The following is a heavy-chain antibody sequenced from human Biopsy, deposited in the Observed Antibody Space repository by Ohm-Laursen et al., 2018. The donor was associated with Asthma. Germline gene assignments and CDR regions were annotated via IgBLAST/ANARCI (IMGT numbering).Heavy chain of an antibody. V-gene: IGHV4-30-4*02. CDR3: ARASVAASSNWFDP. J-gene: IGHJ5*02. CDR1: GDSITSGGCC. Sequence: SDTLSLTCTVSGDSITSGGCCWNWIRQHPGKGLEWIGCIHYSGSTSYNPSLKGGVTISVDTSKNQFSLKLSSVTAADTAVYYCARASVAASSNWFDPWGQGTLVTVSS. D-gene: IGHD6-19*01. CDR2: IHYSGST.